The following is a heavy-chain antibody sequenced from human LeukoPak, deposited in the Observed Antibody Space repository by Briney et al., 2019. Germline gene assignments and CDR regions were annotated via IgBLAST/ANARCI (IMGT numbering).Heavy chain of an antibody. CDR1: GLSISANS. D-gene: IGHD3-10*01. V-gene: IGHV4-59*13. Sequence: KPSETLSLTCTVSGLSISANSWSWIRQPPGKGLEWIGYIYNSVTTNYNPSLTSRVTISVDTSKNQLSLQLSSATAADTAVYYCARGARSSDYWGQGTLVTVSS. CDR2: IYNSVTT. CDR3: ARGARSSDY. J-gene: IGHJ4*02.